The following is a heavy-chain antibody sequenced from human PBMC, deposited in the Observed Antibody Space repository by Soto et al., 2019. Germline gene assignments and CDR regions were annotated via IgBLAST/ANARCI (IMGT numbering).Heavy chain of an antibody. J-gene: IGHJ6*02. Sequence: PSETLSLTCTVSGDSISSADYYWSWIRQTPGKGLEWIGHIFYSGTIYYNPSLKSRLTISVDTSKNHFSLRLTSVTAADTAVYYCARDLWVEPELYYYGMDVWGQGTTVTVSS. CDR1: GDSISSADYY. CDR2: IFYSGTI. V-gene: IGHV4-30-4*01. D-gene: IGHD1-1*01. CDR3: ARDLWVEPELYYYGMDV.